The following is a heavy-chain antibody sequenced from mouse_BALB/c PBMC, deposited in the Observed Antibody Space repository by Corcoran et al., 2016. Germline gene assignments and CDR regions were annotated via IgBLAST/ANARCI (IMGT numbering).Heavy chain of an antibody. J-gene: IGHJ2*01. CDR2: IYPYNDNT. Sequence: EVQLQQSGPELVKPGASVKMSCKASGYTFTSYVMHWVKQKPGQGLEWIGYIYPYNDNTKYSEEFKGKATLTSDKSSSTAYMELRSLTSEDSAVYYCAREVPGGYPFDYWGQGTTLTVSS. CDR1: GYTFTSYV. CDR3: AREVPGGYPFDY. D-gene: IGHD2-2*01. V-gene: IGHV1S136*01.